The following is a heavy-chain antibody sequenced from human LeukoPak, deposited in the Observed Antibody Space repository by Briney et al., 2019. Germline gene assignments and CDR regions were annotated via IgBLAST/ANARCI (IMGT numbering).Heavy chain of an antibody. CDR2: TSYDGSTE. D-gene: IGHD2-15*01. Sequence: GGSLRLSCAASGFTFSNYAMHWVRQAPGKGLEWVAVTSYDGSTEYYADSVKDRLTISRDNSKNTLYLQMNSLRAEDTAVYYCAKPYCSGGSCYRSDAFDIWGQGTMVTVSS. J-gene: IGHJ3*02. V-gene: IGHV3-30*18. CDR3: AKPYCSGGSCYRSDAFDI. CDR1: GFTFSNYA.